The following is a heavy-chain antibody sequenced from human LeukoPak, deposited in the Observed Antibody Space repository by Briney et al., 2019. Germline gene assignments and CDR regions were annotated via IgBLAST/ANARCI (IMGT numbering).Heavy chain of an antibody. CDR1: LDSTTSNF. CDR2: IHRSGSP. CDR3: AGEILGGFNPGAY. V-gene: IGHV4-4*02. D-gene: IGHD1-14*01. J-gene: IGHJ4*02. Sequence: MTSETLSLTCTVSLDSTTSNFWSWVRQPPGKGLEWIGEIHRSGSPNYNPSLQSRVTISIDRSRNQIALELSSVTAADTAVYYCAGEILGGFNPGAYWGQGTLVTVSS.